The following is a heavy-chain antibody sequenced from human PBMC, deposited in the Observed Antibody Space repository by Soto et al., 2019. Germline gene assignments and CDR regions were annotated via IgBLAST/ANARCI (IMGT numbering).Heavy chain of an antibody. V-gene: IGHV2-5*02. CDR2: IYWDDDK. Sequence: QITLKESGPTLVKPTQTLTLTCTFSGFSLSTSGVGVGWIRQPPGKALEWLALIYWDDDKRYSPSLKSRLTITKDTSKNQVVLTMTNIDPVDTATYYCAHTYYYDSSGYYSAEYFQHWGQGTLVTVSS. D-gene: IGHD3-22*01. J-gene: IGHJ1*01. CDR1: GFSLSTSGVG. CDR3: AHTYYYDSSGYYSAEYFQH.